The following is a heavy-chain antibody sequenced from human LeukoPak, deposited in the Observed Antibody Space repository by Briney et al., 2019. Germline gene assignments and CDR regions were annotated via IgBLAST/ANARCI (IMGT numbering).Heavy chain of an antibody. CDR1: GFTFSSYV. D-gene: IGHD4-17*01. Sequence: GGSLRLSCAASGFTFSSYVMLWVRQAPGKGLEWVSCINGYGSITNYADSVKGRFTISRDNAKNTLYLQMNSLRVEDTAVYYCARDDPTVTTGPPVGSWGQGTLVTVSS. CDR2: INGYGSIT. V-gene: IGHV3-74*01. CDR3: ARDDPTVTTGPPVGS. J-gene: IGHJ4*02.